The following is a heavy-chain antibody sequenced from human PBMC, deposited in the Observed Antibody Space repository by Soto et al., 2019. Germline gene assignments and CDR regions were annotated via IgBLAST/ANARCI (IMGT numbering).Heavy chain of an antibody. CDR3: AIGGRLLNWNSGPLDY. V-gene: IGHV1-18*01. CDR2: ISAYNGNT. Sequence: QVQLVQSGAEVKKPGASVKVSCKASGYTFTSYGISWVRQAPGQGLEWMGWISAYNGNTNYAQKLQGRVTMTTDTXTXXAYMELRSLRSDDTAVYYCAIGGRLLNWNSGPLDYWGQGTLVTVSS. D-gene: IGHD1-7*01. J-gene: IGHJ4*02. CDR1: GYTFTSYG.